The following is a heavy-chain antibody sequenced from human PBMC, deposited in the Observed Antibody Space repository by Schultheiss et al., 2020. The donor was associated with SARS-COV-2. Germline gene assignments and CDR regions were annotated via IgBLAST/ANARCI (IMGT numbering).Heavy chain of an antibody. V-gene: IGHV4-31*03. CDR2: INHSGST. J-gene: IGHJ6*02. D-gene: IGHD3-22*01. Sequence: SQTLSLTCTVSGGSISSGGYYWSWIRQHPGKGLEWIGEINHSGSTNYNPSLKSRVTISVDTSKNQFSLKLSSVTAADTAVYYCARARLGGSGYYFYYYYGMDVWGQGTTVTVSS. CDR3: ARARLGGSGYYFYYYYGMDV. CDR1: GGSISSGGYY.